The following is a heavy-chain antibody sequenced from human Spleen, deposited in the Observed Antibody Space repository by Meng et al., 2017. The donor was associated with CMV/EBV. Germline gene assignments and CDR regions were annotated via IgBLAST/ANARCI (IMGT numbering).Heavy chain of an antibody. J-gene: IGHJ5*02. Sequence: CAVYGGSFSGSSWSWIRQPPGKGLEWIGEISHSGSTNYNPSLKSRVTISVDTSKNQFSLKLSSVTAADTAVYFCARGRRGRSNWFDPWGQGTLVTVSS. D-gene: IGHD3-10*01. CDR1: GGSFSGSS. CDR2: ISHSGST. CDR3: ARGRRGRSNWFDP. V-gene: IGHV4-34*01.